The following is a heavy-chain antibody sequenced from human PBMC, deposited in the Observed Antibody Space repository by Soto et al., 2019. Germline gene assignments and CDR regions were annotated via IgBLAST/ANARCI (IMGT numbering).Heavy chain of an antibody. J-gene: IGHJ5*02. CDR2: ISNTGTT. V-gene: IGHV4-39*07. CDR3: ARGYCTGGRCRNFFDP. D-gene: IGHD2-8*02. Sequence: QLQLQESGPGLVKPSETLSLTCSVSGGSIITTDYYWAWIRQPPGRELEWFGSISNTGTTFYNPSLKSRVTISVDPSKSQFSLRLTSVTAADTAVYFCARGYCTGGRCRNFFDPWGQGTLVSVSS. CDR1: GGSIITTDYY.